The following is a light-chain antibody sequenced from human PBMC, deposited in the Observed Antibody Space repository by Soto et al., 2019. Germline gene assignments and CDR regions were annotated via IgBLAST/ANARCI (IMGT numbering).Light chain of an antibody. CDR1: QDIDSY. CDR3: QQTRSYPST. CDR2: ETS. J-gene: IGKJ4*01. Sequence: QLSQAPSSLSASIGDRVTITCRASQDIDSYLAWYQQRPGKAPQLLIYETSILQRGVSSRFSGSGSGTDFTLTISSLQAEDFATYYCQQTRSYPSTFGGGTKVDIK. V-gene: IGKV1-9*01.